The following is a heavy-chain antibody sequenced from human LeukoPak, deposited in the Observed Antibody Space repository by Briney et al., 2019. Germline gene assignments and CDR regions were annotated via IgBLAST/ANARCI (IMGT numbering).Heavy chain of an antibody. CDR2: INPNSGGT. CDR3: ARDWEGLGEYWYFDL. V-gene: IGHV1-2*02. Sequence: EASVKVSCKASGYTFTGYYMHWERQAPGQGLEWMGWINPNSGGTNYAQKFQGRVTMTRDTSISTAYMELSRLRSDDTAVYYCARDWEGLGEYWYFDLWGRGTLVTVSS. CDR1: GYTFTGYY. D-gene: IGHD1-26*01. J-gene: IGHJ2*01.